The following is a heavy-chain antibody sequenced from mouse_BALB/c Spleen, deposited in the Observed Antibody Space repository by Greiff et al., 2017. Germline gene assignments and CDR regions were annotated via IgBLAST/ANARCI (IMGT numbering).Heavy chain of an antibody. CDR2: ISYDGSN. CDR1: GYSITSGYY. J-gene: IGHJ3*01. CDR3: ARANWDEAWFAY. D-gene: IGHD4-1*01. Sequence: ESGPGLVKPSQSLSLTCSVTGYSITSGYYWNWIRQFPGNKLEWMGYISYDGSNNYNPSLKNRISITRDTSKNQFFLKLNSVTTEDTATYYCARANWDEAWFAYWGQGTLVTVSA. V-gene: IGHV3-6*02.